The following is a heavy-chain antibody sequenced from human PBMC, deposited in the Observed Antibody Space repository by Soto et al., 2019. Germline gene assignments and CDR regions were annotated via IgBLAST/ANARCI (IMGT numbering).Heavy chain of an antibody. D-gene: IGHD6-6*01. Sequence: QVQLVESGGGVVQPGRSLRLSCAASGFTFSSYGMHWVRQAPGKGLEWVAVISYDGSNKYYADSVKGRFTISRDNSKNTLYLQMNSLRAEDTAVYYCAKGEYSSSFSFCYWGQGTLVTVSS. CDR1: GFTFSSYG. CDR3: AKGEYSSSFSFCY. V-gene: IGHV3-30*18. J-gene: IGHJ4*02. CDR2: ISYDGSNK.